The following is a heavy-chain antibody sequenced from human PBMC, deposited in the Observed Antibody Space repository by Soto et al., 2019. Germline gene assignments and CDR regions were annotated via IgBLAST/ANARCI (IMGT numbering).Heavy chain of an antibody. Sequence: VQLQESGPGLGKPSETLSLTCSVSGGSIGSYYWSWLRQPPGKGLEWIGYIYYSGSTNYNPSLKSRFTISIDTSKNQFSVKLSSVTTTNTAVYYCARGGWRQIDYWGQGTLVTVSS. CDR2: IYYSGST. V-gene: IGHV4-59*08. CDR3: ARGGWRQIDY. CDR1: GGSIGSYY. D-gene: IGHD3-3*01. J-gene: IGHJ4*02.